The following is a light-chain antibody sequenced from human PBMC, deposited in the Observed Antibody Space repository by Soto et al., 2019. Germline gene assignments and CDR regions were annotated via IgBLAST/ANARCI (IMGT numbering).Light chain of an antibody. CDR1: QSVSSN. J-gene: IGKJ1*01. CDR3: HQRQSWPRT. CDR2: QTS. V-gene: IGKV3-11*01. Sequence: EIVLTQSPGTLSLSSGERTTLSCRASQSVSSNFLDWYHQKPGQAPRLLIYQTSLRAAGIPARFSASGSETDFILNISDVQPKDFALYYCHQRQSWPRTVGQGTKVDSK.